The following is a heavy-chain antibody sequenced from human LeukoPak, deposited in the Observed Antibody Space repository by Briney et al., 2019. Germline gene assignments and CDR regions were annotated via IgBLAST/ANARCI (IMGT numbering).Heavy chain of an antibody. CDR2: ISSSGSTR. D-gene: IGHD3-10*01. CDR1: GFTFSNYE. CDR3: ARVSERGMVRGGIDY. J-gene: IGHJ4*02. V-gene: IGHV3-48*03. Sequence: GGSLRLSCAASGFTFSNYEMNWVRQAPGKGLEWVSYISSSGSTRYYADPVKGRFTISRDNAKNSLYLQMNSLRAEDTAVYYCARVSERGMVRGGIDYWGQGTLVTVSS.